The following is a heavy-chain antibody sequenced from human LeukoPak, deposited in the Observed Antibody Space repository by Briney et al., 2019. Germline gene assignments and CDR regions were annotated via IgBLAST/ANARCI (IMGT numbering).Heavy chain of an antibody. V-gene: IGHV3-48*01. CDR2: ISSSSSTI. Sequence: PGGSLRLSCAASGFTFSSYSMNWVRQAPGKGLEWVSYISSSSSTIYYADSVKGRFTISRDNSKNTLYLQMNSLRAEDTAVYYCARVTTNYYDSSGYWEGFDYWGQGTLVTVSS. CDR1: GFTFSSYS. D-gene: IGHD3-22*01. J-gene: IGHJ4*02. CDR3: ARVTTNYYDSSGYWEGFDY.